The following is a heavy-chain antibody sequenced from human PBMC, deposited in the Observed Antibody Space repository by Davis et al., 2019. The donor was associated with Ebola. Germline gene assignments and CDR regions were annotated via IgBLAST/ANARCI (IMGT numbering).Heavy chain of an antibody. CDR3: AKSGLSFGVVKYHYGMDV. J-gene: IGHJ6*04. D-gene: IGHD3-3*01. Sequence: PGGSLRLSCTDSVITFSSYAMTWVRQAPGKGLEWVSALSGSGGSTYYADSVTGRFTISRYNSKKTLYLQMNSLRADDTAVYYCAKSGLSFGVVKYHYGMDVWGKGTTVTVSS. CDR2: LSGSGGST. CDR1: VITFSSYA. V-gene: IGHV3-23*01.